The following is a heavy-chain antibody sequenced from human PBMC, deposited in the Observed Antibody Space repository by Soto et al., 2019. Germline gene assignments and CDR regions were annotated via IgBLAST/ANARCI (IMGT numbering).Heavy chain of an antibody. Sequence: LRLSCVASGFTFSSYAMNWVRQAPGQGLEWVSSILGSSAYIHYADSVKVRFTVSRDNDKSSLFLQMDGLRAEYTAVYYCVRAFQEYLWGSYPSYYWGQGILFTVSS. CDR3: VRAFQEYLWGSYPSYY. D-gene: IGHD3-16*02. J-gene: IGHJ4*02. CDR1: GFTFSSYA. V-gene: IGHV3-21*01. CDR2: ILGSSAYI.